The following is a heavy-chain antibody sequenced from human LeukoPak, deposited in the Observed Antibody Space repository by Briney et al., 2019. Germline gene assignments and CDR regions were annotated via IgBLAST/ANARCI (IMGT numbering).Heavy chain of an antibody. D-gene: IGHD5-18*01. CDR3: ARGGTAMVRPSGWFDP. V-gene: IGHV4-34*01. Sequence: PSETLSLACAVYGGSFSGYYWSWIRQPPGKGLEWIGEINHSGSTNYNPSLKSRVTISVDTSKNQFSLKLSSVTAADTAVYYCARGGTAMVRPSGWFDPWGQGTLVTVSS. CDR2: INHSGST. CDR1: GGSFSGYY. J-gene: IGHJ5*02.